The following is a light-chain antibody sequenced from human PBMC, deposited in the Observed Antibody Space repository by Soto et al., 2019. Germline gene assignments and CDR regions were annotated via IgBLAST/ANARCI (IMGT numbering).Light chain of an antibody. CDR3: QHYSSYSWT. J-gene: IGKJ1*01. V-gene: IGKV1-5*03. CDR2: KAS. CDR1: QSITIW. Sequence: DIQMTQSPSTLSASVGDRVTITCRASQSITIWLAWYQQKPGKAPNLLIYKASILESGVPSRFSGSGSETEFTLTINSLQPDDFATYYCQHYSSYSWTFGQGTKVQIK.